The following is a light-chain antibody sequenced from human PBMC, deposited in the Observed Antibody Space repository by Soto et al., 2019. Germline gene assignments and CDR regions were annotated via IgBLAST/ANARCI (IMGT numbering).Light chain of an antibody. CDR2: AAS. CDR1: QSIGSN. V-gene: IGKV3-15*01. CDR3: QQYNSWPPWT. Sequence: EIVMTQSPATLSFSPGERVTLSCRASQSIGSNLAWYQHKPGQAPRLLIYAASTRATGIPARFSGSGSGTEFPLTISRVHYDDIAFHSCQQYNSWPPWTFGQGAKVEIK. J-gene: IGKJ1*01.